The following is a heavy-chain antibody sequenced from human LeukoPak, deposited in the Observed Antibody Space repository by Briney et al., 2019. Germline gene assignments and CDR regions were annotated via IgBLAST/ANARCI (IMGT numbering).Heavy chain of an antibody. CDR3: ARRYYYNLGSFPFDF. Sequence: PSETLSLTCAVSGGPFSGYFWSWIRQSSGKGLEWIGEIHNSGTTNYNPSLNSRVAISEGTSKNQFYLNLSSVTAADTAVHYCARRYYYNLGSFPFDFWGQGTLVTVSS. J-gene: IGHJ4*02. CDR2: IHNSGTT. V-gene: IGHV4-34*01. D-gene: IGHD3-10*01. CDR1: GGPFSGYF.